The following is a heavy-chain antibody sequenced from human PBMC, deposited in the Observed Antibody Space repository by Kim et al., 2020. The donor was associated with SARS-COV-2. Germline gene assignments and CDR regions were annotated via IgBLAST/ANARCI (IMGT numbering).Heavy chain of an antibody. D-gene: IGHD2-2*02. CDR3: ARGGDCSSTSCYTRRGWF. V-gene: IGHV4-34*01. Sequence: SETLSLTCAVYGGSFSGYYWSWIRQPPGKGLEWIGEINHSGSTNYNPSLKSRVTISVDTSKNQFSLKLSSVTAADTAVYYCARGGDCSSTSCYTRRGWF. J-gene: IGHJ5*01. CDR1: GGSFSGYY. CDR2: INHSGST.